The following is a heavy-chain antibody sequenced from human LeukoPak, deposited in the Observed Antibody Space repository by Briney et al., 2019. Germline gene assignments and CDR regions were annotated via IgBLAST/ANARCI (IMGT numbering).Heavy chain of an antibody. CDR2: IRISGTTI. V-gene: IGHV3-11*01. CDR3: ARTGRLQYGDYVAFDY. Sequence: GVSLRLSCAASGFTFTDFYMSWIRQAPGKGLEWVSYIRISGTTIYYADSVKGRFTFSRDNAKNSLYLQMNSLRAEDTAVYYCARTGRLQYGDYVAFDYWGQGTLVTVSS. J-gene: IGHJ4*02. D-gene: IGHD4-17*01. CDR1: GFTFTDFY.